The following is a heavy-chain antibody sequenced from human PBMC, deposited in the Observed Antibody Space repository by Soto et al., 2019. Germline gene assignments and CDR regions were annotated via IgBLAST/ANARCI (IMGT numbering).Heavy chain of an antibody. CDR1: GYTFTGYY. Sequence: ASVKVSCKASGYTFTGYYIHWVRQAPGQGLEWMGRINPNGGGTNYAQKFQDWVTMTRDTSISTAYKELSRLKSDDTAVYYCARVATIFGVVPDYWGQGTLVTVSS. J-gene: IGHJ4*02. CDR2: INPNGGGT. V-gene: IGHV1-2*04. D-gene: IGHD3-3*01. CDR3: ARVATIFGVVPDY.